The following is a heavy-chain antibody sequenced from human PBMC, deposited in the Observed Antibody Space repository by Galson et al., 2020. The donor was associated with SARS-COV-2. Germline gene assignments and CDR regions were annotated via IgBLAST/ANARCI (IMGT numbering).Heavy chain of an antibody. CDR1: GFTFSSYS. D-gene: IGHD5-18*01. V-gene: IGHV3-21*01. Sequence: GGSLRLSCAASGFTFSSYSMNWVRQAPGQGLERVSSISSSSSYIYYADSVKGRFTISRDNAKNSLYLQMNSLRAEDTAVYYCARVGYSYGGLDYWGQGTLVTVSS. CDR3: ARVGYSYGGLDY. J-gene: IGHJ4*02. CDR2: ISSSSSYI.